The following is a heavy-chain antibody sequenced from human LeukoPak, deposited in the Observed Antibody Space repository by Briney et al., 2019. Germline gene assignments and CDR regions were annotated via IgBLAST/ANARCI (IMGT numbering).Heavy chain of an antibody. CDR3: ARRGYCSGGTCYSGFDY. D-gene: IGHD2-15*01. CDR2: INPSGGST. CDR1: GYTFTSYY. Sequence: GASVKVSCKGSGYTFTSYYMHWVRQAPGQGLEWMGIINPSGGSTSYAQKFQGRVTMTRDTSTSTVYMELSSLRSEDTAVYYCARRGYCSGGTCYSGFDYWGQGTLVTVSS. J-gene: IGHJ4*02. V-gene: IGHV1-46*01.